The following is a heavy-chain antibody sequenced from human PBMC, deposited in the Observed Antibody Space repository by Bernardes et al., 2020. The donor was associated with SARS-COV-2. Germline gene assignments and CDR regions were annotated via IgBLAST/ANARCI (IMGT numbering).Heavy chain of an antibody. CDR2: ISITGDP. D-gene: IGHD3-9*01. CDR1: GFTFTTYA. J-gene: IGHJ6*02. V-gene: IGHV3-23*01. CDR3: VRDPHRYVGWFGMDV. Sequence: GGSLRLSCAASGFTFTTYAMTWVRQAPGKGLEWVSTISITGDPYYADFVKGRFTISRDNSKNNLYLQLNSLRAEDTAAYYCVRDPHRYVGWFGMDVWGQGTAVTVSS.